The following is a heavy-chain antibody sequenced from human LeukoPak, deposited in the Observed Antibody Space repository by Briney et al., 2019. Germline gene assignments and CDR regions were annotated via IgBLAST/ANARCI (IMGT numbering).Heavy chain of an antibody. D-gene: IGHD3-10*01. CDR2: ISGSGGST. CDR3: ARLKWFGELEGLDY. V-gene: IGHV3-23*01. J-gene: IGHJ4*02. Sequence: PGGSLRLSCEASEFTFSNYNMNWVRQAPGKGLEWVSAISGSGGSTYYADSVKGQFTISRDNSKNTLYLQMNSLRAEDTAVYYCARLKWFGELEGLDYWGQGTLVTVSS. CDR1: EFTFSNYN.